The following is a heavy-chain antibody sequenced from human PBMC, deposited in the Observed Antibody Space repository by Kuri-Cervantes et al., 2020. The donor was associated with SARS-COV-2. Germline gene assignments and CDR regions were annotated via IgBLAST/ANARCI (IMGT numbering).Heavy chain of an antibody. Sequence: ASVKVSCKASGYTFSDYYIHWVRQAPGQGLEWMGWINPKTGGAKYARKFQGRVTMTRDTSISTAYMELSRLRSDDTAVYYCVRFRYYDSSRNASDIWGQGTLVTVSS. V-gene: IGHV1-2*02. D-gene: IGHD3-22*01. CDR3: VRFRYYDSSRNASDI. J-gene: IGHJ3*02. CDR2: INPKTGGA. CDR1: GYTFSDYY.